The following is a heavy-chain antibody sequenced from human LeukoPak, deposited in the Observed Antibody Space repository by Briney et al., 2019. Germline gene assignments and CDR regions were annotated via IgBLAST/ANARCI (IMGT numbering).Heavy chain of an antibody. D-gene: IGHD6-13*01. CDR2: ISNNGGYT. CDR1: GFTFSSSA. V-gene: IGHV3-23*01. J-gene: IGHJ4*02. Sequence: GGSLRLSCAASGFTFSSSAMSWVRQAPGKGLEWVSAISNNGGYTYYADSVQGRFTISRDNSKNTVYLQLNSLRAGDTAIYYCTKDRRGPAAGTWYFDSWGQGTLVTVSS. CDR3: TKDRRGPAAGTWYFDS.